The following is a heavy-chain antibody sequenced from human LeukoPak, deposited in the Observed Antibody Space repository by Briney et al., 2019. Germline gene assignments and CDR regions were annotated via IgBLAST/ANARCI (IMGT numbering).Heavy chain of an antibody. CDR2: INHSGST. Sequence: KPSETLSLTCAVYGGSFSGYYWSWIRQPPGKGLEWIGEINHSGSTNYNPSLKSLVTISVDTSKNQFALKLSSVTAADTAVYYCARNRRLGGKNCSGGSCRTYYYYGMDVWGQGTTVTVSS. CDR3: ARNRRLGGKNCSGGSCRTYYYYGMDV. CDR1: GGSFSGYY. V-gene: IGHV4-34*01. D-gene: IGHD2-15*01. J-gene: IGHJ6*02.